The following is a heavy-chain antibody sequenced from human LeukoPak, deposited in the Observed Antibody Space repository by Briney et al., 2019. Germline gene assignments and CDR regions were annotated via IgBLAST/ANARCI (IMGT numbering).Heavy chain of an antibody. V-gene: IGHV4-34*01. J-gene: IGHJ4*02. D-gene: IGHD6-13*01. CDR2: INHSGST. Sequence: SETLSLTCAVYGGSFSGYYWSWIRQPPGKGLEWIGEINHSGSTNYNPSLKSRVTISVDTSKNQFSLKLSSVTAADTAVYYCARGRRGIAAADYWGQGTLVTVSS. CDR3: ARGRRGIAAADY. CDR1: GGSFSGYY.